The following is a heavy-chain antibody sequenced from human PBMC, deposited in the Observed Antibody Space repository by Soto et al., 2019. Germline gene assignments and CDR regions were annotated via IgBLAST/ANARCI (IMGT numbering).Heavy chain of an antibody. V-gene: IGHV5-51*01. CDR3: ARRAGYSLDY. CDR1: GYSFTSYW. CDR2: IYPGDSDT. J-gene: IGHJ4*02. D-gene: IGHD2-2*03. Sequence: LKISCKASGYSFTSYWIGWVRQMPGKGLEWMGIIYPGDSDTKYSPSFQGQVTISADKSISTAFLQWSSLKASDTATYYCARRAGYSLDYWGQGTLVTVSS.